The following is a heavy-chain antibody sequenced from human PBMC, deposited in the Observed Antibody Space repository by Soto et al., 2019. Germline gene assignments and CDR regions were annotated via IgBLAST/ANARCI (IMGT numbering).Heavy chain of an antibody. J-gene: IGHJ6*02. CDR1: GYTFTPYY. CDR3: ARRAYNYANMDV. V-gene: IGHV1-46*01. Sequence: QVQLVQSGAEVKKPGASVKVSCETSGYTFTPYYMHWVRRAPGQGLEWMGMINPSGGSRSYAQKFQGRVTMTRDTSTRTIYMELSSLRRDDTAIYYCARRAYNYANMDVWGQGTTVTVSS. CDR2: INPSGGSR. D-gene: IGHD5-18*01.